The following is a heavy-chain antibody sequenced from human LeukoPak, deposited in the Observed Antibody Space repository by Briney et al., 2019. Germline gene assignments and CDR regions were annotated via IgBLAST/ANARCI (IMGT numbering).Heavy chain of an antibody. J-gene: IGHJ4*02. V-gene: IGHV4-34*01. Sequence: SETLSLTCAVYGGSFSGYYWSWIRQPPGKGLEWIGEINHSGSTNYNPSLKSRVTISVNTSKNQFSLELSSVTAADTAVYYCARGHYGGSWGFDYWGQGTLVTVSS. CDR3: ARGHYGGSWGFDY. CDR2: INHSGST. CDR1: GGSFSGYY. D-gene: IGHD4-17*01.